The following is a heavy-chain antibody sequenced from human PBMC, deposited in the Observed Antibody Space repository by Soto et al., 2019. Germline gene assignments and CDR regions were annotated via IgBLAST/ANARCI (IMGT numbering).Heavy chain of an antibody. CDR2: INVYNGDR. CDR1: GNIFTKYG. Sequence: QVQVVQSGPELKKPGASVKVSCKAQGNIFTKYGIGWVRQAPGHGLEWMGLINVYNGDRKVAQKFQDRVSMTTDTATDTAYMELKSLRSGDTAVYYCARLQLGGDRMLNWFDPWGQGTLVTVSS. J-gene: IGHJ5*02. V-gene: IGHV1-18*01. CDR3: ARLQLGGDRMLNWFDP. D-gene: IGHD2-21*02.